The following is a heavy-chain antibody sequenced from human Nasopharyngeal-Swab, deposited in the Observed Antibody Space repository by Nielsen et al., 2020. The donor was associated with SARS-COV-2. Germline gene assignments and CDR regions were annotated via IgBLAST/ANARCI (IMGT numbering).Heavy chain of an antibody. V-gene: IGHV1-18*01. CDR2: ISAYNGNT. J-gene: IGHJ4*02. D-gene: IGHD4/OR15-4a*01. Sequence: WVRKAPGKGLEWMGWISAYNGNTNYAQKLQGRVTMTTDTSTSTAYMELRSLRSDDTAVYYCARAMTMVVTIPAYWGQGTLVTVSS. CDR3: ARAMTMVVTIPAY.